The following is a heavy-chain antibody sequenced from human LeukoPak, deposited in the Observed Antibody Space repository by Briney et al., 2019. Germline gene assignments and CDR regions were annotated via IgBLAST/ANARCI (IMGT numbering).Heavy chain of an antibody. V-gene: IGHV3-23*01. D-gene: IGHD6-19*01. Sequence: GGSLRLSCAASGFTFSSYAMRWVRQAPGKGLEWVSAISGSGGSTYYADSVKGRFTISRDNSKNTLYLQMNSLRAEDTAVYYCAKDQVSGEGWYGDYWGQGTLVTVSS. J-gene: IGHJ4*02. CDR3: AKDQVSGEGWYGDY. CDR2: ISGSGGST. CDR1: GFTFSSYA.